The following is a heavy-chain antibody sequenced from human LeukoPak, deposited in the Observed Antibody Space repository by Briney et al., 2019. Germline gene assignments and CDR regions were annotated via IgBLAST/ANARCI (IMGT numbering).Heavy chain of an antibody. CDR3: ARGYYYDSSGYYDY. J-gene: IGHJ4*02. V-gene: IGHV1-18*01. Sequence: ASVKVSCKASGYTFTSYGISWARQAPGQGLEWMGWISAYNGNTNYAQKLQGRVTMTTDTSTSTAYMELRSLRSDDTAVYYCARGYYYDSSGYYDYWGQGTLVTVSS. D-gene: IGHD3-22*01. CDR1: GYTFTSYG. CDR2: ISAYNGNT.